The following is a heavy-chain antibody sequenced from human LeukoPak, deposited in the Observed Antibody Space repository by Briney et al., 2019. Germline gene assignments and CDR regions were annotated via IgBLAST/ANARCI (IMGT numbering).Heavy chain of an antibody. D-gene: IGHD3-10*01. CDR3: AKDRWESSGSGSSLDY. J-gene: IGHJ4*02. CDR1: GFTFSSYA. Sequence: GGSLRLSCAASGFTFSSYAMHWVRQAPGKGLEYVSAISSNGGSTYYANSVKGRFTISRDNSKNTLYLQMGSLRAEDMAVYYCAKDRWESSGSGSSLDYWGQGTLVTVSS. CDR2: ISSNGGST. V-gene: IGHV3-64*01.